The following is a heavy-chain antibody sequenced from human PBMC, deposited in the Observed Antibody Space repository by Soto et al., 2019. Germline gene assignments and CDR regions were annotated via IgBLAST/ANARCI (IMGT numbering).Heavy chain of an antibody. D-gene: IGHD3-22*01. CDR1: GGSISSYY. CDR3: ARMNYYDTSGYPFDY. J-gene: IGHJ4*02. Sequence: QVQLQESGPGLVKPSETLSLTCTVSGGSISSYYWSWVRQPPGRGLEWIGYIYFRGTTNYNPSLKSRVPMSADTSKNQFSLKLNSVTAADTAVYYCARMNYYDTSGYPFDYWGQGTLVTVSS. V-gene: IGHV4-59*01. CDR2: IYFRGTT.